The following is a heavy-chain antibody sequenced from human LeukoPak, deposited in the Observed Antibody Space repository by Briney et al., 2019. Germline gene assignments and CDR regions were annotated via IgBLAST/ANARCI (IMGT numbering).Heavy chain of an antibody. CDR1: GFSINNYW. Sequence: GGSLRLSCAVSGFSINNYWMTWYRQAPGKGLECVAHIKGDASEKHYVDSVKGRFTISRDNAENSLYLQMNSLRAEDTAVYYCARQAGVAWGQGTLVTVSS. V-gene: IGHV3-7*01. D-gene: IGHD6-19*01. CDR3: ARQAGVA. CDR2: IKGDASEK. J-gene: IGHJ5*02.